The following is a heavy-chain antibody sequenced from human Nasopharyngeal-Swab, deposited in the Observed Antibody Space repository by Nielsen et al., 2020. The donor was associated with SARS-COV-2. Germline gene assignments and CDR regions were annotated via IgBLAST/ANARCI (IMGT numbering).Heavy chain of an antibody. CDR2: IYYSGST. D-gene: IGHD1-1*01. CDR1: GGSISSGGYY. Sequence: SETLSLTCTVSGGSISSGGYYWSWIRQHPGKGLEWIGYIYYSGSTYYNPSFKSRVTISVDTSKNQFSLKLSSVTAADTAVYYCARDLNWHGAFDIWGQGTMVTVSS. J-gene: IGHJ3*02. CDR3: ARDLNWHGAFDI. V-gene: IGHV4-31*03.